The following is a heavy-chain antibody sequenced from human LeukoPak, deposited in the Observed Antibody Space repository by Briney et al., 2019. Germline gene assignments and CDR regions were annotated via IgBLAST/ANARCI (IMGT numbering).Heavy chain of an antibody. CDR1: EFTFSDYY. Sequence: GGSLRLSCAASEFTFSDYYMSWIRQASGKGLEWVSYISYSGDTIYYADSVKGRFTISRDNSKNTLYLQMNSLRAEDTAVYYCARVGGLYYDSTAPFDYWGQGTLVTVSS. J-gene: IGHJ4*02. CDR3: ARVGGLYYDSTAPFDY. V-gene: IGHV3-11*01. D-gene: IGHD3-22*01. CDR2: ISYSGDTI.